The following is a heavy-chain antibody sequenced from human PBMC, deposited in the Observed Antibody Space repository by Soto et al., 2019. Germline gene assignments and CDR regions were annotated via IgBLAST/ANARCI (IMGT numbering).Heavy chain of an antibody. Sequence: SLTVFGTACGGILSRYPMSWLRQAPGQGLEWMGGIIPIFGTANYAQKFQGRVTITADESTSTAYMELSSLRSEDTAVYYCARVDSSGYYYWGQGTLVTVSS. V-gene: IGHV1-69*13. D-gene: IGHD3-22*01. CDR1: GGILSRYP. CDR3: ARVDSSGYYY. J-gene: IGHJ4*02. CDR2: IIPIFGTA.